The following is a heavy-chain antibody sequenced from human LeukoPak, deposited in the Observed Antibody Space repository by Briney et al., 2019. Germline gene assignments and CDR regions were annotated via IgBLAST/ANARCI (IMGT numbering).Heavy chain of an antibody. V-gene: IGHV4-61*01. CDR2: NYYSGST. J-gene: IGHJ4*02. Sequence: ASETLSLTCTVSGGSVSSGSYYWSWIRQPPGKGLEWIGYNYYSGSTNYNPSLKSRVTISVDTSKNQFSLKLGSVTAADTAVYYCARDDFWSGYNYWGQGTLVTVSS. CDR3: ARDDFWSGYNY. CDR1: GGSVSSGSYY. D-gene: IGHD3-3*01.